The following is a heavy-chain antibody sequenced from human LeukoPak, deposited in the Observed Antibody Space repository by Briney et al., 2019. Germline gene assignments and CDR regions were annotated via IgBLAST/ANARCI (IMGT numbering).Heavy chain of an antibody. J-gene: IGHJ3*02. Sequence: GGSLRLFCAASGFTFSSYGMHWVRQAPGKGLEWVALIWYDGTNKYYADSVKGRFTISRDNSKNTLYLQMNSLRAEDTAVYYCARDYVLFSDYYSSGFFDDAFDIWGQGTMVTVSS. CDR3: ARDYVLFSDYYSSGFFDDAFDI. D-gene: IGHD3-10*01. CDR1: GFTFSSYG. V-gene: IGHV3-33*01. CDR2: IWYDGTNK.